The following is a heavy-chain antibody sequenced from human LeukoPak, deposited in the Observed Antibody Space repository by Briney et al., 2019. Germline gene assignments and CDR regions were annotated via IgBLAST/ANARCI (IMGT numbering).Heavy chain of an antibody. CDR2: TSHDGSDK. CDR1: GFTFSSYG. V-gene: IGHV3-30*03. Sequence: GGSLRLSCAASGFTFSSYGMHWVRQAPGKGLEWVAMTSHDGSDKYYADSVKGRFTISRDNAKNTLYLQMNSLRAEDTAVYYCARDLYGYCSGGSCYSLFDYWGQGTLVTVSS. CDR3: ARDLYGYCSGGSCYSLFDY. J-gene: IGHJ4*02. D-gene: IGHD2-15*01.